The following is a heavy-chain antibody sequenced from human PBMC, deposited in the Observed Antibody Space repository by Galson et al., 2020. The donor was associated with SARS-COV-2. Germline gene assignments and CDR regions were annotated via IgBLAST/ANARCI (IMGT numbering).Heavy chain of an antibody. Sequence: GGSLRLSCAASGLIVSHTFMSWVRQAPGKGLEWVSVIYTGGITHYADSVRGRFTISRDDSKNTLYLQMNSLRLEDTAVYYCARDSSVRGGGMDVWGQGTTVTVSS. CDR2: IYTGGIT. J-gene: IGHJ6*02. CDR3: ARDSSVRGGGMDV. V-gene: IGHV3-53*05. D-gene: IGHD3-10*01. CDR1: GLIVSHTF.